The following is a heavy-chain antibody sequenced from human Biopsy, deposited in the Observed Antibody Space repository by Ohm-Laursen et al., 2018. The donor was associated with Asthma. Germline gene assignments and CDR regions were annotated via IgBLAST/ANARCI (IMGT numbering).Heavy chain of an antibody. D-gene: IGHD4-23*01. CDR1: GFTFSSYR. Sequence: SLRLSCAAYGFTFSSYRMNWVRQAPAKGLEWVSYISSSSSTIYYADSVKGRFTISRDNAKNSLYLQMNSLRDEDTAVYYCARDYGGNSGYYYGMDVWGQGTTVTVSS. CDR2: ISSSSSTI. CDR3: ARDYGGNSGYYYGMDV. V-gene: IGHV3-48*02. J-gene: IGHJ6*02.